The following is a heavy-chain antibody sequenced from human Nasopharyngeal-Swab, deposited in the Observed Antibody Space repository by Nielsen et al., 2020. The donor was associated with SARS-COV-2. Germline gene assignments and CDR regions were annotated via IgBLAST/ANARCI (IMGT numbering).Heavy chain of an antibody. CDR1: GFTFRDYW. V-gene: IGHV3-7*01. D-gene: IGHD3-10*01. Sequence: GESLTISCVAPGFTFRDYWMSWVRQAPAKGLEWVASIKQDGSEKNYVDSVKGRFTISRDNAKNSLFLQMDSLRTEDTAFYYCARVGGRTSPMGSWGQGTLVTVSS. CDR3: ARVGGRTSPMGS. J-gene: IGHJ4*02. CDR2: IKQDGSEK.